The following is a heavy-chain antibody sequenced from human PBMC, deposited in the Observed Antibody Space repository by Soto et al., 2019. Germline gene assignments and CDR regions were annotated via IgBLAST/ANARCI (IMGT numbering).Heavy chain of an antibody. V-gene: IGHV3-30*18. CDR1: GFTFSSYG. CDR2: ISYDGSNK. J-gene: IGHJ4*02. CDR3: VKDRGYGDYAYYFDY. D-gene: IGHD4-17*01. Sequence: QVQLVESGGGVVQPGRSLRLSCAASGFTFSSYGMHWVRQAPGKGLEWVAVISYDGSNKYYADSVKGRFTISRDNSKNTLYLQMNSLRAEDTAVYYCVKDRGYGDYAYYFDYWGQGTLVPVSS.